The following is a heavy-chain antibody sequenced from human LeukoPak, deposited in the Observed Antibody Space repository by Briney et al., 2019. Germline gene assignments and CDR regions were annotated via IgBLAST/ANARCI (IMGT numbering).Heavy chain of an antibody. Sequence: PGGSLRLSCAASGFTFSSYSMNWVRQAPGKGLEWVSYISSSSSTIYYADSVKGRFTISRDNAKNSLYLQMNSLRAEDTAVYYCARDRYSGSYYSDYWGQGTLVTVSS. V-gene: IGHV3-48*01. J-gene: IGHJ4*02. CDR2: ISSSSSTI. CDR3: ARDRYSGSYYSDY. D-gene: IGHD1-26*01. CDR1: GFTFSSYS.